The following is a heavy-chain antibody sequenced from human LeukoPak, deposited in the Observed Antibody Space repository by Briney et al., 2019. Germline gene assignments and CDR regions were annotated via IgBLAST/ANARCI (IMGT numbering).Heavy chain of an antibody. CDR2: ISGSGGST. J-gene: IGHJ5*02. CDR1: GFTFSSYG. D-gene: IGHD1-26*01. Sequence: PGGSLRLSCAASGFTFSSYGVSWVRQAPGKGLEWVSAISGSGGSTYYADSVKGRFTISRDNSKNTLYLQMNSLRAEDTAVYYCAKDYEPLVGVHRWGDWFDPWGQGTLVTVSS. CDR3: AKDYEPLVGVHRWGDWFDP. V-gene: IGHV3-23*01.